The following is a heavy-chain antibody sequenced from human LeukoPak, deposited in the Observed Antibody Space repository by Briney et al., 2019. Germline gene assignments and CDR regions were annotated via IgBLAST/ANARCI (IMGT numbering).Heavy chain of an antibody. D-gene: IGHD6-19*01. J-gene: IGHJ4*02. CDR2: TSWNSGSI. Sequence: GGSLRLSCAGSGFIFNNYAMHWVRQPPGKGLEWVSGTSWNSGSIDYADSVKGRFTISRDNAKNSLYLQMNSLRVEDTAFYYCAKDNRRHYTSGPNPDSLHWGQGALVTVSS. CDR3: AKDNRRHYTSGPNPDSLH. CDR1: GFIFNNYA. V-gene: IGHV3-9*01.